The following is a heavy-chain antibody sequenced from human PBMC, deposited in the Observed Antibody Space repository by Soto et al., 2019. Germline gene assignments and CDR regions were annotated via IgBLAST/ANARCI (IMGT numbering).Heavy chain of an antibody. J-gene: IGHJ5*02. Sequence: SVKVSFKASGYTFTSYGIIWARQAPGQGLEWMGWISAYNGNTNYAQKLQGRVTMTTDTSTSTAYMELRSLRSDDTAVYYCARDPHGSTIFGVVQGWFDPWGKGTLDTVSS. CDR3: ARDPHGSTIFGVVQGWFDP. V-gene: IGHV1-18*01. D-gene: IGHD3-3*01. CDR1: GYTFTSYG. CDR2: ISAYNGNT.